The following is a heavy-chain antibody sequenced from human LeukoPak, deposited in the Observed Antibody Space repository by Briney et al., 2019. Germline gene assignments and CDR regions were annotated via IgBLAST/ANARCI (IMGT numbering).Heavy chain of an antibody. D-gene: IGHD6-13*01. CDR1: GFTYGGYA. CDR3: GRTIAQYSNSWLYYFYGLDV. V-gene: IGHV3-23*01. CDR2: ISGGSEDS. Sequence: GGSLRLSCTASGFTYGGYAMTWVRQAPGKGLEWVSSISGGSEDSYYADSVKGRFTISRDNSRSTLYLQMNSLRADDTAVYYCGRTIAQYSNSWLYYFYGLDVWGQGTTVTVSS. J-gene: IGHJ6*02.